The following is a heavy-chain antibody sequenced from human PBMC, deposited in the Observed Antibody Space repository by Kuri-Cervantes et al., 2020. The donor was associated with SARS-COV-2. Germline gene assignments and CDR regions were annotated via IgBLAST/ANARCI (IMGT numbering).Heavy chain of an antibody. J-gene: IGHJ4*02. V-gene: IGHV3-30*18. Sequence: GESLKISCAASGFNFSRTDMHWVRQAPGKGLEWVAVISYKGKNKKCIASGKGRFTISRDNSQNTLYLQMTSLRSEDTAMYYCAKDLFGVHDFWGQGTLVTVSS. D-gene: IGHD3-3*01. CDR3: AKDLFGVHDF. CDR2: ISYKGKNK. CDR1: GFNFSRTD.